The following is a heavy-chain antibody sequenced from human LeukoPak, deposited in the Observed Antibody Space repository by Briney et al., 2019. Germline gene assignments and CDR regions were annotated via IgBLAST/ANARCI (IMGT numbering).Heavy chain of an antibody. D-gene: IGHD5-24*01. CDR3: SRDLRGRDDY. V-gene: IGHV3-74*01. J-gene: IGHJ4*02. CDR1: GFTFSSYW. CDR2: INTGGSTT. Sequence: GGSLRLSCTASGFTFSSYWMHWVRQAPGKGLVWVSRINTGGSTTDYADSVKGRFTISRDNAKNTLYLQMNSLRAEDTAVYYCSRDLRGRDDYWGQGILVIVSS.